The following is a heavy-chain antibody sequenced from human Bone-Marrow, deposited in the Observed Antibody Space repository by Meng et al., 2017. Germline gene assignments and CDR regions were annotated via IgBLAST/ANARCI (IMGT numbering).Heavy chain of an antibody. CDR2: IYHSGST. V-gene: IGHV4-4*02. CDR1: GRSIRRSNW. Sequence: PLQASRAGLVKPSGPLPLHCSVSGRSIRRSNWWSWVRQPPGKGLEWIGEIYHSGSTNYTPSLKSRVTISVDKSKNQISLKLSSVTAADTAVYYCAIEYSSGIDYWGQGTLVTVSS. D-gene: IGHD6-19*01. J-gene: IGHJ4*02. CDR3: AIEYSSGIDY.